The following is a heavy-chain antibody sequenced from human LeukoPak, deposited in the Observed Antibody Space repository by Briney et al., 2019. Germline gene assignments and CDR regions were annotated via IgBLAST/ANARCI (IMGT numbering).Heavy chain of an antibody. J-gene: IGHJ4*02. CDR3: AKHSAQRSVDIVATMGV. CDR2: LSGSGGST. CDR1: GFTFSSYA. V-gene: IGHV3-23*01. Sequence: PGGSLRLSCVASGFTFSSYAMSWVRQAPGEGLEWVSTLSGSGGSTYYADSVKGRFTISRDNSKNTLYLQMNSLRAEDTAVYYCAKHSAQRSVDIVATMGVWGQGTLVTVSS. D-gene: IGHD5-12*01.